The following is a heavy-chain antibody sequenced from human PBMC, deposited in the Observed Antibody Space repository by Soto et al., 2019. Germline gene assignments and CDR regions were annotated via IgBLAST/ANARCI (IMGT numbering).Heavy chain of an antibody. CDR3: AKERASSGWLFDY. Sequence: GGSLRLSCAASGFTFSDHYMYWVRQAPGKGLEWVSAISGSGGSTYYADSVKGRFTISRDNSKNTLYLQMNSLRAEDTAVYYCAKERASSGWLFDYWGQGTLVTVS. CDR1: GFTFSDHY. CDR2: ISGSGGST. D-gene: IGHD6-19*01. J-gene: IGHJ4*02. V-gene: IGHV3-23*01.